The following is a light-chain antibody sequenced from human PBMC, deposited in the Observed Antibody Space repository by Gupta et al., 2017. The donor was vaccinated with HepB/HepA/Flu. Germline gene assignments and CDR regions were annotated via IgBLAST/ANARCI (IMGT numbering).Light chain of an antibody. CDR3: MQSLQTPT. Sequence: DIVMTQSPLSLPVTPGEPASISCRSSQSLLHSNGYNYLDWYLQKPGQSPQLLIYLRSKRASGVPDRFSGSGSGTNFTLKIRRVEAEDVGVYYCMQSLQTPTFGGGTKVEIK. J-gene: IGKJ4*01. CDR2: LRS. CDR1: QSLLHSNGYNY. V-gene: IGKV2-28*01.